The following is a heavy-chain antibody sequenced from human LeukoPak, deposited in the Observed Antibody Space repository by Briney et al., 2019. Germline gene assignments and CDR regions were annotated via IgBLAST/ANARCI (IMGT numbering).Heavy chain of an antibody. CDR3: ARGGGAYGLGSYRPIDY. V-gene: IGHV4-59*01. Sequence: SETLTLTCTASGCTISSYYLSWIRQPPGKGLEWIGFIYYSGSTYYNHSLKSRVTISVDTSKNQLSLKLSSLTAADTAVYYCARGGGAYGLGSYRPIDYWGQGTLVSVSS. CDR1: GCTISSYY. J-gene: IGHJ4*02. D-gene: IGHD3-10*01. CDR2: IYYSGST.